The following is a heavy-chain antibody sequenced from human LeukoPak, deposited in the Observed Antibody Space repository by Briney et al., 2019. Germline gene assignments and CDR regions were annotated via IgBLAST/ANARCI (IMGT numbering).Heavy chain of an antibody. CDR1: GGSISSYY. Sequence: PSETLSLTCTVSGGSISSYYWSWIRQPAGKGLEWIGRIYTSGSTNYNPSLKSRVTMSVDTSKNQFSLKLSSVTAADTAVYYCASGKSSSWYGDWFDPWGQGTLVTVSS. D-gene: IGHD6-13*01. V-gene: IGHV4-4*07. CDR3: ASGKSSSWYGDWFDP. J-gene: IGHJ5*02. CDR2: IYTSGST.